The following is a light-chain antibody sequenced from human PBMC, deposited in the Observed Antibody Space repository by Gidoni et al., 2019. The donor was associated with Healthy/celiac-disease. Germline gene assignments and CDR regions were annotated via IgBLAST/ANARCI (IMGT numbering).Light chain of an antibody. CDR3: QQLNSYPRGFT. CDR1: QGISSY. CDR2: AAS. J-gene: IGKJ3*01. V-gene: IGKV1-9*01. Sequence: IQLTQSPSSLSASVGDRVTITCRASQGISSYLAWYQQKPGKAPKLLIYAASPLQSGVPSRFSGSGSGTDFTLTISSLQPEDFATYYCQQLNSYPRGFTFGPGTKVDIK.